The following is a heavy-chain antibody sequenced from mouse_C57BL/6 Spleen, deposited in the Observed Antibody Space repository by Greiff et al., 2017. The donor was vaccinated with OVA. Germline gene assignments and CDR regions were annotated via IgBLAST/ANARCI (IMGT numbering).Heavy chain of an antibody. CDR2: IYPGDGDT. CDR3: ARSSYDYDGGYYAMDY. CDR1: GYAFSSSW. J-gene: IGHJ4*01. Sequence: QVQLQQSGPELVKPGASVKISCKASGYAFSSSWMNWVKQRPGKGLEWIGRIYPGDGDTNYNGKFKGKATLTADKSSSPAYMQLSSLTSEDSAVYFCARSSYDYDGGYYAMDYWGQGTSVTVSS. V-gene: IGHV1-82*01. D-gene: IGHD2-4*01.